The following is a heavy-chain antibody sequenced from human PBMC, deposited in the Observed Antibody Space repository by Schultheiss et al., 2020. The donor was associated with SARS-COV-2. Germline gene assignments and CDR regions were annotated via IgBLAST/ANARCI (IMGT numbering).Heavy chain of an antibody. D-gene: IGHD4-23*01. V-gene: IGHV3-23*01. J-gene: IGHJ4*02. Sequence: GESLKISCEASGFTFSSYWMSWVRQAPGKGLEWVSAISGSGGSTYYADSVKGRFTISRDNSKNTLYLQMNSLRAEDTAVYYCAKGVTVGSHFDYWGQGTLVTVSS. CDR1: GFTFSSYW. CDR3: AKGVTVGSHFDY. CDR2: ISGSGGST.